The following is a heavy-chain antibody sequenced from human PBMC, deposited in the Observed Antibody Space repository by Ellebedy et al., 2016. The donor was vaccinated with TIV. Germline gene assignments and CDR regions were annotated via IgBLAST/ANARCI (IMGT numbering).Heavy chain of an antibody. CDR1: GGSFSGYY. D-gene: IGHD2-2*01. J-gene: IGHJ4*02. V-gene: IGHV4-34*01. CDR2: IDHSGST. CDR3: ARGDCSSTTCSAHLVAY. Sequence: SETLSLXXAVYGGSFSGYYWTWIRQPPGKGLEWIGEIDHSGSTNYNPSLKSRVTISVDTSKNQFSLKVTSVTAADTAVYYCARGDCSSTTCSAHLVAYWGQGSLVTVSP.